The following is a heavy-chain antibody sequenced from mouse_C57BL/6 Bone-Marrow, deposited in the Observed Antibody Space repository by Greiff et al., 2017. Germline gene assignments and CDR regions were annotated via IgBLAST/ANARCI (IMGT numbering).Heavy chain of an antibody. V-gene: IGHV14-4*01. Sequence: VQLQQSGAELLRPGASVKLSCTASGFNIKDYYMHWVKQRPEQGLEWIGWIDPENGDTEYASKFQGKATITTDTSSNTANLQLSSLTSEDTSVSYSATGYYCSAWYFDVWGTGTTVTVSS. CDR3: ATGYYCSAWYFDV. J-gene: IGHJ1*03. D-gene: IGHD1-1*01. CDR2: IDPENGDT. CDR1: GFNIKDYY.